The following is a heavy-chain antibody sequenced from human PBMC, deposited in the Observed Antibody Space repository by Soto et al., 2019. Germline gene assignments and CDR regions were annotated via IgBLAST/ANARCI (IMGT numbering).Heavy chain of an antibody. CDR1: GGSISSGGYY. CDR3: ARQVYCSTTACYEFDY. Sequence: PSETLSLTCTVSGGSISSGGYYWSWIRQHPGKGLEWIGYIYYSGSTYYNPSLKSRVTISVDTSKNQFSLKLTSVTAADTAVYYCARQVYCSTTACYEFDYWGQGTQVTVSS. CDR2: IYYSGST. V-gene: IGHV4-31*03. J-gene: IGHJ4*02. D-gene: IGHD2-2*01.